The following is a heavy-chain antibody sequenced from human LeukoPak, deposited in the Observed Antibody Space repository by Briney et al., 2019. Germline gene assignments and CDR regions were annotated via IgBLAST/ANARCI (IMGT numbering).Heavy chain of an antibody. CDR3: ARQSRSSSFDY. J-gene: IGHJ4*02. V-gene: IGHV5-51*01. CDR1: GYNFTSYW. Sequence: GETLKISCKGSGYNFTSYWIGWVRQMPGKGLEWMGIIYPGDSDTRYSPSFQGQVTISADKSISTAYLQWSSLKASDTAMYYCARQSRSSSFDYWGQGTLVTVSS. D-gene: IGHD6-6*01. CDR2: IYPGDSDT.